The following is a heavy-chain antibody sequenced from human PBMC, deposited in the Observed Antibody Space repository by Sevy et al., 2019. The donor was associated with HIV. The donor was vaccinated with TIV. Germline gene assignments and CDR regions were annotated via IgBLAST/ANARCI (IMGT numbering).Heavy chain of an antibody. D-gene: IGHD1-26*01. V-gene: IGHV3-7*01. J-gene: IGHJ4*02. CDR3: ARGVGLDC. CDR2: IRPDGSDK. Sequence: GGSLRLSCAASGFTFSPYWMTWVRQAPGKGLEWVANIRPDGSDKYYVDSVKGRFTISRDNAKNSLYLQMNSLRADDTAMYYCARGVGLDCWGQGARVTVSS. CDR1: GFTFSPYW.